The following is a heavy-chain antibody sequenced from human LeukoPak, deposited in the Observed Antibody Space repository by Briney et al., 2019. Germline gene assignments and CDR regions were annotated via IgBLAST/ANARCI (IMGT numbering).Heavy chain of an antibody. D-gene: IGHD4-11*01. J-gene: IGHJ4*02. Sequence: SLRLSCAASGFTFSSYGMHWVRQAPGKGLEWVAVISYDGSNKYYADSVKGRFTISRDNSKNTLYLQMNSLRAEDTAVYYCANDYSNYSGLLDYWGQGTLVTVSS. CDR1: GFTFSSYG. CDR3: ANDYSNYSGLLDY. CDR2: ISYDGSNK. V-gene: IGHV3-30*18.